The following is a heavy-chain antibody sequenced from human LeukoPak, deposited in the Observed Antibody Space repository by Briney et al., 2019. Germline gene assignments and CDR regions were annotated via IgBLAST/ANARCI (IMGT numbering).Heavy chain of an antibody. Sequence: GGSLRLSCAASGFTFSSYVMHWVRQAPGKGLEWVAFIRYDGSNKYYADSVKGRFTISRDNSKNTLYLQMNSLRAAETAVYYCAKDLRLWFGELTADLDYWGQGTLVTVSS. J-gene: IGHJ4*02. V-gene: IGHV3-30*02. D-gene: IGHD3-10*01. CDR1: GFTFSSYV. CDR2: IRYDGSNK. CDR3: AKDLRLWFGELTADLDY.